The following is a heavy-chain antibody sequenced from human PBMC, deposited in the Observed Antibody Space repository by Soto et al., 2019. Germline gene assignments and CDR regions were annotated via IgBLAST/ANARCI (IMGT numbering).Heavy chain of an antibody. D-gene: IGHD5-18*01. CDR2: ISYDGSLQ. CDR3: VSDRGYGHASVPYS. J-gene: IGHJ4*02. Sequence: QAQLVESGGGVVQPGRSLRLSCAASGFAFSSYGMHWVRQAPGTGLEWVAVISYDGSLQHYADSVKGRFTISRDNSKNMVLLQLSSRRAEDTDVYYCVSDRGYGHASVPYSWGQGTLVSVSS. V-gene: IGHV3-30*03. CDR1: GFAFSSYG.